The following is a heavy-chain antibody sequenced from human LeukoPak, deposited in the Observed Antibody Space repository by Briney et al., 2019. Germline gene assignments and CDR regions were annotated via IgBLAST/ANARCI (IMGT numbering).Heavy chain of an antibody. Sequence: SETLSLTCTVSGGSISSFYWSWIRQPPGKGLEWIGRIYTSGSTNYNPSLKSRVTMSVDTSKNQFSLKLSSVTAADTAVYYCARGITMVRGAPDYYYYYMDVWGKGTTVTISS. CDR2: IYTSGST. CDR1: GGSISSFY. V-gene: IGHV4-4*07. J-gene: IGHJ6*03. D-gene: IGHD3-10*01. CDR3: ARGITMVRGAPDYYYYYMDV.